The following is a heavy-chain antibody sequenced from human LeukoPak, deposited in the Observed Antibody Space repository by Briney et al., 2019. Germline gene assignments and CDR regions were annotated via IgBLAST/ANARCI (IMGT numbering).Heavy chain of an antibody. Sequence: TGGSLRLSCAASGFTFSSYSMNWVRQAPGKGLEWVSSISSSSSYIYYADSVKGRFTISRDNAKNPLYLQMNSLRAEDTAVYYCARDTYDFWSGQSYAFDIWGQGTMVTVSS. CDR3: ARDTYDFWSGQSYAFDI. CDR2: ISSSSSYI. V-gene: IGHV3-21*01. J-gene: IGHJ3*02. D-gene: IGHD3-3*01. CDR1: GFTFSSYS.